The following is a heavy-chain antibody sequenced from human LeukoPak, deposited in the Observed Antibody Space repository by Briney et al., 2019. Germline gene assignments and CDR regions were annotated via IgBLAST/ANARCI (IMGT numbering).Heavy chain of an antibody. D-gene: IGHD2-15*01. CDR1: GFRFGSYA. CDR3: AVLLWGYDYAY. V-gene: IGHV3-23*01. CDR2: IDDSGANT. Sequence: GGSLRLSCAASGFRFGSYAMSWVRQAPGKGLEWVSSIDDSGANTFSADSVKGRFSSSRDNSNNTLFLQLNNLRIEDTATYYCAVLLWGYDYAYWGRGTLVTVSS. J-gene: IGHJ4*02.